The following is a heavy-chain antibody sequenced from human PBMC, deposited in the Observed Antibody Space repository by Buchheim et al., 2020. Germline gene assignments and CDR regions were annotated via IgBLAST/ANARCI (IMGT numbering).Heavy chain of an antibody. D-gene: IGHD4-11*01. CDR1: GDSFNINV. CDR2: INTGNGNT. V-gene: IGHV1-3*04. CDR3: GNSRNYHYGLAV. Sequence: QVQLVQSGAEVKKPGASVNVSCEPPGDSFNINVIHWMRQAPGQGLEWMGWINTGNGNTKYSQEFQARVTISWDTSANRVYMVLSNLRSEDTAVYYCGNSRNYHYGLAVWGQGTT. J-gene: IGHJ6*02.